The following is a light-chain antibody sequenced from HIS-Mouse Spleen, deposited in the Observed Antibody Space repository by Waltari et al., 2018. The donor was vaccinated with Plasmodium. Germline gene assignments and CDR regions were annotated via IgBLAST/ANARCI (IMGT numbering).Light chain of an antibody. V-gene: IGLV1-44*01. Sequence: QSVLTQPPSASGTPGQRVTLSCSGGISSLGSNPVHWYQQIPGPAPKLLIYSNNQRPSGVPDRCSGSKSGTSASLAISGLQSEDEADYYCAAWDDSLNGVVFAGGTKLTVL. CDR1: ISSLGSNP. J-gene: IGLJ2*01. CDR3: AAWDDSLNGVV. CDR2: SNN.